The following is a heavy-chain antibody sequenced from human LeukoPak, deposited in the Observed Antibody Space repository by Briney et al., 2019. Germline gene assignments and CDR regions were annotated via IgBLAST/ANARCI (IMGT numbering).Heavy chain of an antibody. Sequence: GGSLRLSCAASGFTFSSYAMHWVRQAPGKGLEWVAVISYDGSNKYYADPVKGRFTIPRDNSKNTLYLQMNSLRAEDTAVYYCAMPHDTEYYFDYWGQGTLVTVSS. CDR1: GFTFSSYA. J-gene: IGHJ4*02. V-gene: IGHV3-30*04. CDR3: AMPHDTEYYFDY. CDR2: ISYDGSNK.